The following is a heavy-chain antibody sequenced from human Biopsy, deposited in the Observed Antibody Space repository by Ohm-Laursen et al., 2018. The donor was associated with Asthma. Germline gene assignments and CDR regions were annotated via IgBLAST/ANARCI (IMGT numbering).Heavy chain of an antibody. J-gene: IGHJ5*02. CDR3: AKITTDRQKANNWFDP. D-gene: IGHD3-22*01. CDR2: ISASGVRT. V-gene: IGHV3-23*01. Sequence: SLRLSCAASGFAFNNSSMTWVRQAPGKGLEWVSSISASGVRTFYADSVKGHFTVSRDSSRNTLYLQLSTLRVEDTAVYFCAKITTDRQKANNWFDPWGQGTLVTVSS. CDR1: GFAFNNSS.